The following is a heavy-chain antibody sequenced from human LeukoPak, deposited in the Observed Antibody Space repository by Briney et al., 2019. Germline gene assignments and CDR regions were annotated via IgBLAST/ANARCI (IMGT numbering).Heavy chain of an antibody. V-gene: IGHV3-23*01. CDR1: GFTVSSNY. J-gene: IGHJ4*02. Sequence: GRSLSLSCAASGFTVSSNYMSWVRQAPGKGLEWVSAISGSGGSTYYADSVKGRFTISRDNSKNTLYLQMNSLRAEDTAVYYCAVTIFGVVRYFDYWGQGTLVTVSS. D-gene: IGHD3-3*01. CDR2: ISGSGGST. CDR3: AVTIFGVVRYFDY.